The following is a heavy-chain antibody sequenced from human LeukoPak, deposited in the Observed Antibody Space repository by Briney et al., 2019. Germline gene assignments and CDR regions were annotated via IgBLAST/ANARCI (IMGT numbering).Heavy chain of an antibody. Sequence: PGGSLRLSCAASGFTFSDYYMSWIRQAPGKGLEWVSYISSSGSTIYYADSVKGRFTISRDNSKNTLYLQMNSLRAEDTAVYYCAKTNSYYYYMDVWGKGTTVTVSS. D-gene: IGHD1/OR15-1a*01. V-gene: IGHV3-11*04. CDR2: ISSSGSTI. CDR1: GFTFSDYY. CDR3: AKTNSYYYYMDV. J-gene: IGHJ6*03.